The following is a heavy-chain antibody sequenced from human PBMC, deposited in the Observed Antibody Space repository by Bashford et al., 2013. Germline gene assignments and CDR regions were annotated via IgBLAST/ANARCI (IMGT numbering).Heavy chain of an antibody. J-gene: IGHJ3*02. CDR2: IRGGGDTT. D-gene: IGHD3-22*01. Sequence: VRQAPGKGLEWVSGIRGGGDTTYYADSVKGRFTISRDNSKNTLYLQVNSLRAEDTAVYYCRETRVWTVSGYLVGAFHIWGQGT. CDR3: RETRVWTVSGYLVGAFHI. V-gene: IGHV3-23*01.